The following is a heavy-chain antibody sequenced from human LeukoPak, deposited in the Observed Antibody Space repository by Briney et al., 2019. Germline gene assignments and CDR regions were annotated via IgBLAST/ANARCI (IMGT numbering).Heavy chain of an antibody. J-gene: IGHJ4*02. CDR1: GDSINSYY. Sequence: SETLSLTCTVSGDSINSYYWTWIRQAPGKGLEWIGYIYHTGSTNYSPSLKSRVSISIDPSKNQFSLKLTSVTAADTAVYYCARDPTYWGQGILVTVSS. CDR3: ARDPTY. V-gene: IGHV4-4*08. CDR2: IYHTGST.